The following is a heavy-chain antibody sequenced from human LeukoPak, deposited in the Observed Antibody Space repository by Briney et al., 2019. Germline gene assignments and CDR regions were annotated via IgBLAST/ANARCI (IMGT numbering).Heavy chain of an antibody. CDR1: GFTFTSSA. J-gene: IGHJ4*02. CDR2: IVVGSGNT. Sequence: SVKVSCKASGFTFTSSAMQWVRQARGQRLEWIGWIVVGSGNTNYAQKFQERVTTTRDMSTSTAYMELSSLRSEDTAVYYCAKVGTVYFPLDFWGQGTLVTVSS. CDR3: AKVGTVYFPLDF. D-gene: IGHD2/OR15-2a*01. V-gene: IGHV1-58*02.